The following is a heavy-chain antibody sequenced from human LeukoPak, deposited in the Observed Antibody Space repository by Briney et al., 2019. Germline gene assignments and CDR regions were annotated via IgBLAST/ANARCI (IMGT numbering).Heavy chain of an antibody. Sequence: SGGSLRLSCAASGFTFSDYYMSWIRKAPGKGLEWVSYISSSGSTMYYADSVKGRFTISRDNAKNSLYLQMNSLRAEDTAVYYCARSGIFGDVDYWGQGTLVTVSS. D-gene: IGHD3-3*01. CDR1: GFTFSDYY. CDR2: ISSSGSTM. V-gene: IGHV3-11*01. CDR3: ARSGIFGDVDY. J-gene: IGHJ4*02.